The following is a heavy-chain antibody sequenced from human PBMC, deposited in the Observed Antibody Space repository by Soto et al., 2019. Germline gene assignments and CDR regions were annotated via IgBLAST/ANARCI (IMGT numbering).Heavy chain of an antibody. V-gene: IGHV1-18*01. J-gene: IGHJ4*02. CDR1: GYTSTNYV. CDR2: ISPFNGHT. CDR3: ARDAGSESYLAY. D-gene: IGHD1-26*01. Sequence: HVQLVQSGGEVKKPGASVKVSCKPSGYTSTNYVISWVRQAPGQGLEYMGWISPFNGHTKYAQKFQGRVTLTTETATSTAYMELRSLINDDTAVYYCARDAGSESYLAYWGQGTLVSVSS.